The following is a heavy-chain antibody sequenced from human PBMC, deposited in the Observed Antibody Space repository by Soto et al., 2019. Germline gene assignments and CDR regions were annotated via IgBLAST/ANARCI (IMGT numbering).Heavy chain of an antibody. J-gene: IGHJ4*02. CDR2: IYYSGST. CDR1: GGSISSSSYY. D-gene: IGHD6-13*01. CDR3: ARQRQLVFEE. V-gene: IGHV4-39*01. Sequence: SETLSLTCTVSGGSISSSSYYWGWIRQPPGKGLEWIGGIYYSGSTYYNPSLKSRVTISADTSKNQFSLKLSSVTAADTAVYYCARQRQLVFEEWGQRTLVTVSS.